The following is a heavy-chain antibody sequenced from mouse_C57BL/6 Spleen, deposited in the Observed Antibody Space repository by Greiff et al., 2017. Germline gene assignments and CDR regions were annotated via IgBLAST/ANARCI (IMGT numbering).Heavy chain of an antibody. Sequence: QVQLQQSGAELVKPGASVKISCKASGYAFSSYWMNWVKQRPGTGLEWIGQLYPGNGDTNYNGKFKGKATLTSDKSSSTAYMQLSSLTAEDSAVYFCAREGYEGNEDYFDYWGQGTTLTVSS. CDR1: GYAFSSYW. CDR3: AREGYEGNEDYFDY. J-gene: IGHJ2*01. D-gene: IGHD2-3*01. CDR2: LYPGNGDT. V-gene: IGHV1-80*01.